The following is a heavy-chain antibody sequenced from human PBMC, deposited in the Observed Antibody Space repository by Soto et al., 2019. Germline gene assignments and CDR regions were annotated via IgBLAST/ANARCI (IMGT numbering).Heavy chain of an antibody. CDR3: ARERAVAANDYFDY. CDR2: IYSSVST. D-gene: IGHD6-19*01. Sequence: SETLSLTCTVSGGSISGYYWSWIRQSPGKGLEWIGYIYSSVSTDYIYSSESTKYNPSLKSRVAISVDTSKNQFSLKVSSVTAADTAVYYCARERAVAANDYFDYWGQGTLVTVSS. CDR1: GGSISGYY. V-gene: IGHV4-59*01. J-gene: IGHJ4*02.